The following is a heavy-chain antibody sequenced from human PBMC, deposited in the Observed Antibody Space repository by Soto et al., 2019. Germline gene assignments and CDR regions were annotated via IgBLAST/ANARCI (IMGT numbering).Heavy chain of an antibody. CDR3: ARVGYCSSTPCWPIGYFEY. V-gene: IGHV4-59*01. Sequence: SETLSVTCTVSGDSISSFDWTWIRPPPGKGLEWVGYIFSSGSTNYNPSLKSRVTISVDTSENQFSLKLTSVTAADTAVYYCARVGYCSSTPCWPIGYFEYWGQGTLVTVSS. CDR2: IFSSGST. CDR1: GDSISSFD. J-gene: IGHJ4*02. D-gene: IGHD2-2*01.